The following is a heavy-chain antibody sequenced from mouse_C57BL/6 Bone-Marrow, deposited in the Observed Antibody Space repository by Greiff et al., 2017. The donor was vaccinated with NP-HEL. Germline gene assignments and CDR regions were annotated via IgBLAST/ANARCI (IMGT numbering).Heavy chain of an antibody. D-gene: IGHD1-1*01. CDR1: GYTFTSYW. V-gene: IGHV1-5*01. CDR2: IYPGNSDT. J-gene: IGHJ2*01. Sequence: VQLQQSGTVLARPGASVKMSCKTSGYTFTSYWMHWVKQRPGQGLEWIGAIYPGNSDTSYNQKFKGKAKLTAVTSASTAYMELSSLTNEDSAVYYGTRWGYYYGSCFDYWGQGTTLTVSS. CDR3: TRWGYYYGSCFDY.